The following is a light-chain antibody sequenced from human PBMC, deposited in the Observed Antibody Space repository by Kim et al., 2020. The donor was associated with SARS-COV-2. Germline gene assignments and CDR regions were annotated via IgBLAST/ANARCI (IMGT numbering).Light chain of an antibody. CDR3: QQYNRWPPYI. V-gene: IGKV3-15*01. CDR1: QSVTSN. J-gene: IGKJ2*01. Sequence: VSPGERAALSCRASQSVTSNLAWYQQKPGQAPRLLIYGASIRATGIPDRFSGSGSGTECTLTISSLQSEDFALYYCQQYNRWPPYIFGQGTKLEI. CDR2: GAS.